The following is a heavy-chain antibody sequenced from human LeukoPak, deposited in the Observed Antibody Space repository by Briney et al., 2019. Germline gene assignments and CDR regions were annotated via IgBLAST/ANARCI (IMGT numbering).Heavy chain of an antibody. J-gene: IGHJ4*02. Sequence: GGSLRLSCAASGFTFSSYEMNWVRQAPGKGLEWVSYISGSGSTIYYADSVKGRFTISRDNAKNSLYLQMNSLRAEDTAVYYCARGQMATIIDYWGQGTLVTVSS. CDR3: ARGQMATIIDY. D-gene: IGHD5-24*01. CDR1: GFTFSSYE. CDR2: ISGSGSTI. V-gene: IGHV3-48*03.